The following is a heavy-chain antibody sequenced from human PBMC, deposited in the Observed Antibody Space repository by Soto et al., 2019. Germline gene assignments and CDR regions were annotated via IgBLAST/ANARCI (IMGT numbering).Heavy chain of an antibody. CDR3: ARDPPHSYGVYYFDS. CDR1: GGSFSGYY. Sequence: SETLSLTCAVYGGSFSGYYWTWIRQPPGKGLEWIGYVYSSGSTHYNPSLQSRVTISADTSKNQVSLKVNSVTAADTAVYYCARDPPHSYGVYYFDSWGQGTPVTASS. V-gene: IGHV4-59*01. CDR2: VYSSGST. J-gene: IGHJ4*02. D-gene: IGHD5-18*01.